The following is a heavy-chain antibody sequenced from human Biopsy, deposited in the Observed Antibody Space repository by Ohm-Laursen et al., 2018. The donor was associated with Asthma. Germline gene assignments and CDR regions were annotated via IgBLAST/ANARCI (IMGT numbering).Heavy chain of an antibody. Sequence: SLRLSCAAPGFNFHNYGMNWVRRAPGKGLEWVAQILFDGRKINYPDTVKGRFTISRDNSKNMVYLQMNSLRPEDTAVYYCAKDRVAGRSYYFDYWGQGSLVSVSS. CDR3: AKDRVAGRSYYFDY. D-gene: IGHD6-13*01. CDR2: ILFDGRKI. J-gene: IGHJ4*02. V-gene: IGHV3-30*18. CDR1: GFNFHNYG.